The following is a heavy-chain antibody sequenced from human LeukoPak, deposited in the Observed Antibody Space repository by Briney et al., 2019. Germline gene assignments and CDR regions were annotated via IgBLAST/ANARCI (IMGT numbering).Heavy chain of an antibody. CDR1: GFTFSSYS. V-gene: IGHV3-21*01. J-gene: IGHJ4*02. CDR2: ISSSSSYI. D-gene: IGHD6-13*01. Sequence: PGGSLRLSCAASGFTFSSYSMNWVRQAPGKGLEWVSSISSSSSYIYYADSVKGRSTISRDNAKNSLYLQMNSLRAEDTAVYYCAADLAAAGMRGVDYWGQGTLVTVSS. CDR3: AADLAAAGMRGVDY.